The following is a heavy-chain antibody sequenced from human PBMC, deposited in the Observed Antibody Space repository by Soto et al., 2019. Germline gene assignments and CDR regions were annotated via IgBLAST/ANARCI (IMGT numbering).Heavy chain of an antibody. D-gene: IGHD6-19*01. V-gene: IGHV4-39*01. CDR3: ARRVGTVRQWPQVGWFDP. CDR1: GGSISSSSYY. CDR2: IYYSGST. Sequence: QLQLQESGPGLVKPSETLSLTCTVSGGSISSSSYYWGWIRQPPGKGLEWIGSIYYSGSTYYNPSLKSRVTLSVDTSKNQFSLKLSSVTAADTAVYYCARRVGTVRQWPQVGWFDPWGQGTLVTVSS. J-gene: IGHJ5*02.